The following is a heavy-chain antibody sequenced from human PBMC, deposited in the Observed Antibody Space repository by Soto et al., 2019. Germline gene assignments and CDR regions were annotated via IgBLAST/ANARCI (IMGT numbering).Heavy chain of an antibody. Sequence: SCEGSGFTFSDYYISWIRQAPGKGLEWISYSSNSGTFSRYADSVKGRFSISRDNTKNLLYLQMNSLRAEDTAVYYCARSGDNYNRLDYWGQGTPVTVSS. CDR3: ARSGDNYNRLDY. CDR1: GFTFSDYY. V-gene: IGHV3-11*06. D-gene: IGHD1-1*01. J-gene: IGHJ4*02. CDR2: SSNSGTFS.